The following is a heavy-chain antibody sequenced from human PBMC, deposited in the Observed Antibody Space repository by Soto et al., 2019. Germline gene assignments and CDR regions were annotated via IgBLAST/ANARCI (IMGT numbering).Heavy chain of an antibody. D-gene: IGHD3-22*01. CDR1: GFTFGDYA. J-gene: IGHJ5*02. V-gene: IGHV3-49*03. Sequence: GGSLRLSCTASGFTFGDYAMSWFRQAPGKGLEWVGFIRSKAYGGTTQYAASVKGRFTISRDDSKSVAYLQMNSLKTEDTAVYYCTTNYYDSSGYDNWFDPWGQGTLVTVSS. CDR2: IRSKAYGGTT. CDR3: TTNYYDSSGYDNWFDP.